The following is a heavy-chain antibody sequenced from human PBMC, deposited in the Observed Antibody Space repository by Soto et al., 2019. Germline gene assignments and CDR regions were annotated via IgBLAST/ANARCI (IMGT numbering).Heavy chain of an antibody. V-gene: IGHV3-74*01. Sequence: GSLRLSCPTSGFTFSSYPIHWVRQAPGKGPVWVSRITEDGSGTTYADSVKGRFTVTRDNAKNTMYLQMSGLGAEDTAVYHCVRGTNGWRGMDYWGQGTLVTVSS. CDR1: GFTFSSYP. CDR3: VRGTNGWRGMDY. CDR2: ITEDGSGT. J-gene: IGHJ4*02. D-gene: IGHD2-8*01.